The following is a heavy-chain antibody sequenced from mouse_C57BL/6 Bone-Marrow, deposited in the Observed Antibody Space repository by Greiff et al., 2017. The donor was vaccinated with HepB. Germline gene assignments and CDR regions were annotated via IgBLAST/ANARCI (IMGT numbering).Heavy chain of an antibody. Sequence: EVQLQQSGAELVRPGASVKLSCTASGFNIKDDYMHWVKQRPEQGLEWIGWIDPENGDTEYASKFQGKATITADTSSNTAYLQLSSLTSEDTAGYYCTFYGNYPYFDYWGQGTTLTVSS. J-gene: IGHJ2*01. CDR3: TFYGNYPYFDY. CDR1: GFNIKDDY. D-gene: IGHD2-1*01. V-gene: IGHV14-4*01. CDR2: IDPENGDT.